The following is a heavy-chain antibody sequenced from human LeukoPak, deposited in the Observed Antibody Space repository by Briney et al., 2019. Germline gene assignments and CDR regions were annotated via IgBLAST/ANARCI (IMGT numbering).Heavy chain of an antibody. CDR2: IYSGGST. CDR3: ARARYSYGRVFGMDV. Sequence: GGSLRLSCAASGFTVSSNYMSWVRQAPGKGLEWVSVIYSGGSTYYADSVKGRFTISRDNSKNTLYLQMNSLRAEDTAVYYCARARYSYGRVFGMDVWGQGTTVTVSS. D-gene: IGHD5-18*01. CDR1: GFTVSSNY. V-gene: IGHV3-53*01. J-gene: IGHJ6*02.